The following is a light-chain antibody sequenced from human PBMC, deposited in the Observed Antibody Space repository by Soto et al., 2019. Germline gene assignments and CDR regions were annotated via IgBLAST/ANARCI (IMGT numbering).Light chain of an antibody. V-gene: IGLV1-40*01. Sequence: QSVLTQPPSVSGAPGQRVTIPCTGSSSNIGAGYDVHWYQQLPGTAPKVLIYGNSDRPSGVPDRFTGSKSGTSASLGITGLQAEDEADYYCQSYASSLSGWVFGGGTQLTVL. CDR1: SSNIGAGYD. J-gene: IGLJ7*01. CDR3: QSYASSLSGWV. CDR2: GNS.